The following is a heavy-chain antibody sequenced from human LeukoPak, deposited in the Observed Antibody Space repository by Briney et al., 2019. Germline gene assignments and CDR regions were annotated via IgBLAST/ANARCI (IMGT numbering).Heavy chain of an antibody. J-gene: IGHJ6*03. Sequence: SETLSLTCTVSGGSISSYYWSWIRQPAGKGLEWIGRIYTSGSTNYNPSLKSRVTMSVDTSKNQFSLKLSSVTAADTAVYYCASPVFGVVMNYYYMDVWGKGTTVTVSS. CDR1: GGSISSYY. CDR2: IYTSGST. V-gene: IGHV4-4*07. CDR3: ASPVFGVVMNYYYMDV. D-gene: IGHD3-3*01.